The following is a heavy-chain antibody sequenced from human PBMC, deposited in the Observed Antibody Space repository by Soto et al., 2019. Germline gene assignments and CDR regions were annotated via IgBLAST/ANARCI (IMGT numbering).Heavy chain of an antibody. J-gene: IGHJ6*02. D-gene: IGHD3-3*01. CDR3: ARDRSFWGGYPFHGMDV. V-gene: IGHV4-4*02. CDR1: GGSLSSSNW. CDR2: IYHSGST. Sequence: PSETLSLTCAVSGGSLSSSNWWSWVRQPPGKGLEWIGEIYHSGSTNYNPSLKSRVTISVDKSKNQFSLKLSSVTAADTAVYYCARDRSFWGGYPFHGMDVWGQGTTDTVSS.